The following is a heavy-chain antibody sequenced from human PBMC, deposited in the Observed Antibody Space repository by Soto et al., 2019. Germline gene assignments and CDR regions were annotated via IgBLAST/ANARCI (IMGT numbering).Heavy chain of an antibody. V-gene: IGHV1-18*01. CDR1: GYTFTSYG. D-gene: IGHD6-19*01. Sequence: GASVKVSCKASGYTFTSYGISWVRQAPGQGLEWMGWISAYNGNTNYAQKLQGRVTMTTDTSTSTAYMELSSLRSEDTAVYYCARDYWSSLYSSGRNGNYYYGMDVWGQGTTVTVSS. J-gene: IGHJ6*02. CDR3: ARDYWSSLYSSGRNGNYYYGMDV. CDR2: ISAYNGNT.